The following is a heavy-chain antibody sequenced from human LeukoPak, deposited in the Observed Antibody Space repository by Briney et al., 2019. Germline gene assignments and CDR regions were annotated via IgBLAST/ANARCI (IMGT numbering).Heavy chain of an antibody. CDR3: ARDIGTVVTTLDY. CDR2: IWYDGSNE. D-gene: IGHD3-22*01. V-gene: IGHV3-33*01. CDR1: RFTLSRYG. Sequence: GSLSLSSAPSRFTLSRYGTRGGRHAPAEGVGRGELIWYDGSNEYYPNSVKGRFTISRDISKNTLYRQMNSLRAEDTAVYFCARDIGTVVTTLDYWGQGTLVIVSS. J-gene: IGHJ4*02.